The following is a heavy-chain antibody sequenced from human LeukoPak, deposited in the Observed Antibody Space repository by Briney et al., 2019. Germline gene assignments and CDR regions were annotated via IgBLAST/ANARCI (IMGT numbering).Heavy chain of an antibody. CDR2: IYTSGST. V-gene: IGHV4-4*07. J-gene: IGHJ5*02. CDR1: GASISRDY. D-gene: IGHD5-24*01. CDR3: VRDLGDGYNRDWFDP. Sequence: PSQCLSPTRTVSGASISRDYWNWTRHPAGKGLGWIGRIYTSGSTKYNPPLKSRVTVSVDTSKTQFSLTLPSVTAADTGVYFCVRDLGDGYNRDWFDPWGQGNLVTVSS.